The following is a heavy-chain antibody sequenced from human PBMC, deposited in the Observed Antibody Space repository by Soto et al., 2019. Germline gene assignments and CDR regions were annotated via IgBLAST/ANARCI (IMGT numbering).Heavy chain of an antibody. CDR2: ISAYNGNT. V-gene: IGHV1-18*01. D-gene: IGHD2-8*01. CDR3: ARDRSMYYGMDV. CDR1: GYTFTSFG. J-gene: IGHJ6*02. Sequence: QVQLVQSGGEVKKPGASVKVSCKATGYTFTSFGISWVRQAPGQGIEWLGWISAYNGNTNYAQKLQGRVTMTTDTSTSTAYMERRSLTSDDTAGYYCARDRSMYYGMDVWGQGTTVTVSS.